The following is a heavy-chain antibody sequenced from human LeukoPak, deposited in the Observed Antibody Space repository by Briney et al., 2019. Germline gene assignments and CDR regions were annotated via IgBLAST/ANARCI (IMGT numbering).Heavy chain of an antibody. D-gene: IGHD1-26*01. Sequence: GGTLRLSCAASGFTFSSYGMSWVRQAPGKGLEWVSYISSSSSTIYYADSVKGRFTISRDNAKNSLYLQMNSLRAEDTAVYYCARQPEGGTLDYWGQGTLVTVSS. CDR2: ISSSSSTI. CDR1: GFTFSSYG. CDR3: ARQPEGGTLDY. V-gene: IGHV3-48*01. J-gene: IGHJ4*02.